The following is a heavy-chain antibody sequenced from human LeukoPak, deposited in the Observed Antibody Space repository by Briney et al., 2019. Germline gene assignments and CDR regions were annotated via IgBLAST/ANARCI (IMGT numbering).Heavy chain of an antibody. V-gene: IGHV3-9*01. CDR1: GFTFDDYA. J-gene: IGHJ4*02. D-gene: IGHD6-19*01. Sequence: PGRSLRLSCAASGFTFDDYAMHWVRQAPGKGLEWVSGISWNSGSIGYADSVKGRFTISRDNAKNSLYLQMNSLRAEDTALYYCAKNKQVTDIAVAGYFDYWGQGTLVTVSS. CDR3: AKNKQVTDIAVAGYFDY. CDR2: ISWNSGSI.